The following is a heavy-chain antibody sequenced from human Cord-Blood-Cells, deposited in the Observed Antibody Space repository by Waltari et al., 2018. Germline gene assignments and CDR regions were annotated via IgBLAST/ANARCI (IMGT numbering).Heavy chain of an antibody. V-gene: IGHV1-2*04. CDR2: INPNSGGT. CDR3: ARVASGGAFEI. Sequence: QVQLVQSGAEVKKPGASVKVYCKASGYTFTGYYIDWVRQAPGQGREWRGWINPNSGGTNYAQKFQGWVTMTRDTSISTAYMERSRLRSDDTAVYYCARVASGGAFEIWGQGTMVTVSS. CDR1: GYTFTGYY. D-gene: IGHD3-16*01. J-gene: IGHJ3*02.